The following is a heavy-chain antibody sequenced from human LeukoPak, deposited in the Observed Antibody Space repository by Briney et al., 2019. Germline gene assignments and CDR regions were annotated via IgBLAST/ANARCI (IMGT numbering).Heavy chain of an antibody. D-gene: IGHD3-10*01. J-gene: IGHJ6*02. Sequence: ASVKVSCKASGGTFSSYAISWVRQAPGQGLEWMGGIIPIFGTANYAQKFQGRVTITADKSTSTAYMELSSLRSEDTAVYYCARGQTYYYGSGKQPYYYGMDVWGQGTTVTVSS. CDR1: GGTFSSYA. V-gene: IGHV1-69*06. CDR2: IIPIFGTA. CDR3: ARGQTYYYGSGKQPYYYGMDV.